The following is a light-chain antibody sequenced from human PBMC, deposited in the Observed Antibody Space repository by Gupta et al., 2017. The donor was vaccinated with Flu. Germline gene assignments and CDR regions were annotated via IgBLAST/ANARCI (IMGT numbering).Light chain of an antibody. Sequence: SPSSVSASVGDRVIITCRASQGISGWLAWYQQKPGKAPKLLIYGASSLQTGVPSRFNGSGFGTDFTLTISSLQADDFATYYCQQANSFPYTFGQGTKLEIK. V-gene: IGKV1-12*01. CDR2: GAS. J-gene: IGKJ2*01. CDR3: QQANSFPYT. CDR1: QGISGW.